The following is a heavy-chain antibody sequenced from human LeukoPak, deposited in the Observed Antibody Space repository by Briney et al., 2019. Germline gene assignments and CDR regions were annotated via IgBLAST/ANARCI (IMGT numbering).Heavy chain of an antibody. CDR3: ARQTGSGLFILP. D-gene: IGHD3/OR15-3a*01. Sequence: GGSLRLSCAASGFSFSSYNMNWVRQAPGKGLEWVSFISSRSSYIYYADSLKGRFTISRDNAKNSLYLNIHSLRAEDTAVYYCARQTGSGLFILPGGQGTLVTVSS. CDR2: ISSRSSYI. CDR1: GFSFSSYN. V-gene: IGHV3-21*04. J-gene: IGHJ4*02.